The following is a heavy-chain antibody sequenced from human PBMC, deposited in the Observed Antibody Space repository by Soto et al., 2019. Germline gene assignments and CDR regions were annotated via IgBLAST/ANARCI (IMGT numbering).Heavy chain of an antibody. CDR2: IIPILGIA. Sequence: QVQLVQSGAEVKKPGSSVKVSCKASGGTFSSYTISWVRQAPGQGLEWMGRIIPILGIANYAQKFQGRVTLTADRSTGTASMELSSLRSEDTAVYYCARDEGINWFDPWGQGTLVTVSS. CDR3: ARDEGINWFDP. J-gene: IGHJ5*02. D-gene: IGHD3-10*01. CDR1: GGTFSSYT. V-gene: IGHV1-69*08.